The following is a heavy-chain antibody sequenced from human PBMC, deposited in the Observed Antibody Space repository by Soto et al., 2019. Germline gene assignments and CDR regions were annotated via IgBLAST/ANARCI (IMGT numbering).Heavy chain of an antibody. CDR1: GFTFSNYC. J-gene: IGHJ4*02. Sequence: EVQVVESGGGLVEPGGSLRRSCAASGFTFSNYCMNWVRQAPGKWLEWVSSITSSGSYIYYADSVKGRFTSSRDNAKNSRYLQMNSLRAEDTAVYYCARDRGSRPLTDFDYWGQGTLVTVSS. D-gene: IGHD2-21*02. CDR2: ITSSGSYI. V-gene: IGHV3-21*01. CDR3: ARDRGSRPLTDFDY.